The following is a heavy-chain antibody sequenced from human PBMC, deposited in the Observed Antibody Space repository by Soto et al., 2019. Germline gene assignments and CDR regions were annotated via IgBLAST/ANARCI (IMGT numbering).Heavy chain of an antibody. CDR1: GGSISSYY. CDR2: IYYSGST. CDR3: ARHLIVVVPAAIGGWFDP. Sequence: SETLSLTCTVSGGSISSYYWSWIRQPPGKGLEWIGYIYYSGSTNYNPSLKSRVTISVDTSKNQFSLKLSSVTAADTAVYYCARHLIVVVPAAIGGWFDPWGQGTLVTVSS. J-gene: IGHJ5*02. D-gene: IGHD2-2*01. V-gene: IGHV4-59*08.